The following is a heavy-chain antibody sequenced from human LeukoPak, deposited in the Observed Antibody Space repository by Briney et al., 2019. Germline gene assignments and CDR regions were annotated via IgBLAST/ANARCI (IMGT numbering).Heavy chain of an antibody. Sequence: PGRSLTLSCAASGFTFSNYGMHWVRQAPGKGLEWVAVVWYDGNNKYYADSVKGRFTISRDNSKNTVYLQMNSLRAEDTAVYYCARGQASLDYWGQGTLVTVSS. D-gene: IGHD2-2*01. CDR2: VWYDGNNK. J-gene: IGHJ4*02. CDR1: GFTFSNYG. V-gene: IGHV3-33*01. CDR3: ARGQASLDY.